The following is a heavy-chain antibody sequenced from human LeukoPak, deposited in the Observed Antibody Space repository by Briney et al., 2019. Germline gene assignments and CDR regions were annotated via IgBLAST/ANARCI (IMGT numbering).Heavy chain of an antibody. CDR1: GFTFSTYW. D-gene: IGHD3-16*01. J-gene: IGHJ3*02. CDR3: ARDPGGPGGDAFDI. V-gene: IGHV3-7*01. CDR2: IKQDGSER. Sequence: GGSLRLSCAASGFTFSTYWMNWARQAPGKGLEWVANIKQDGSERYYVDSVKGRFTISRDNAKNSLYLQMTSLRAEDTAVYYCARDPGGPGGDAFDIWGQGTMVTVSS.